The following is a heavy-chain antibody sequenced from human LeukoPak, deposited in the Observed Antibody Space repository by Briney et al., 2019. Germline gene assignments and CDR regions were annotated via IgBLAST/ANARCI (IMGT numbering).Heavy chain of an antibody. CDR2: ISGSGGST. Sequence: GGSLRLSCAASGFTFSSYAMSWVRQAPGKGLEWVSVISGSGGSTIYADSLKGRFPISRDNSKNMLYLQMNSLRADDTAVYYCAKGSASSGSGYYAYDIWGQGTMVTVSS. CDR3: AKGSASSGSGYYAYDI. CDR1: GFTFSSYA. J-gene: IGHJ3*02. V-gene: IGHV3-23*01. D-gene: IGHD3-3*01.